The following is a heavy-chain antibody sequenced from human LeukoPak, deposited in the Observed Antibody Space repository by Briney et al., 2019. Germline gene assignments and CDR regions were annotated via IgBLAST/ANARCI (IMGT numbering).Heavy chain of an antibody. D-gene: IGHD1-26*01. Sequence: GGSLRLSCAASGFTFSSNWMHWVRQAPGKGLVWVSRSNEDGSTTNYADSVKGRFTISRDNAKNTLFLQVNSLTVDDTAVYYCVRDLGGRSGHWGQGTLVTVSS. J-gene: IGHJ4*02. CDR3: VRDLGGRSGH. CDR1: GFTFSSNW. V-gene: IGHV3-74*01. CDR2: SNEDGSTT.